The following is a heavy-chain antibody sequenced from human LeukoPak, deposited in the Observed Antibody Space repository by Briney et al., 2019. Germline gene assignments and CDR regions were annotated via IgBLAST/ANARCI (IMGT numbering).Heavy chain of an antibody. CDR1: GFQYSRHW. V-gene: IGHV3-74*01. CDR2: TKSDGSRS. Sequence: GGSLRPSCAASGFQYSRHWIHWVGQIPGKGRVGVSRTKSDGSRSDYADIVKGRFTISRDNAKNTLYLQMNSLSADDTAAYYCARDGIDFRAFDLWGQGTMVTVSS. D-gene: IGHD1-26*01. J-gene: IGHJ3*01. CDR3: ARDGIDFRAFDL.